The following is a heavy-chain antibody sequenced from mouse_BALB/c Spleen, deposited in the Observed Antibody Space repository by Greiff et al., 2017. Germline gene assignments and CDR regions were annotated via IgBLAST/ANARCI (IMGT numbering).Heavy chain of an antibody. V-gene: IGHV14-3*02. Sequence: VQLQQSGAELVKPGASVKLSCTASGFNIKDTYMHWVKQRPEQGLEWIGRIDPANGNTKYDPKFQGKATITADTSSNTAYLQLSSLTSEDTAVYYCAYYRYDEGYYFDYWGQGTTLTVSS. CDR2: IDPANGNT. CDR3: AYYRYDEGYYFDY. D-gene: IGHD2-14*01. CDR1: GFNIKDTY. J-gene: IGHJ2*01.